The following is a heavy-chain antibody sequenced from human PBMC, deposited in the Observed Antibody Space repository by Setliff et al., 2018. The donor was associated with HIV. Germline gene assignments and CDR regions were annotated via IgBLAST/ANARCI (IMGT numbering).Heavy chain of an antibody. CDR1: GYSASSGYY. V-gene: IGHV4-38-2*01. CDR3: ARGVGIGGNWFDP. Sequence: ETLSLTCAVSGYSASSGYYWAWIRQAPGKGLQGIGQMYYTGTTDYNPSLSSRVTISQDKSRNQFSLKLTSVTATDTAIYYCARGVGIGGNWFDPWGQGMMVTVSS. CDR2: MYYTGTT. J-gene: IGHJ5*02. D-gene: IGHD2-15*01.